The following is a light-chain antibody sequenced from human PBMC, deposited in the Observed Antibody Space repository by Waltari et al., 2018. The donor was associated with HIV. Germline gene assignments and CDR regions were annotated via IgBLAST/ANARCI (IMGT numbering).Light chain of an antibody. CDR3: QQYYLTPLT. CDR2: WTS. V-gene: IGKV4-1*01. CDR1: QSVLSSSKDKEG. J-gene: IGKJ4*01. Sequence: DIVMTQSPDSLAVSLGERATINCKSSQSVLSSSKDKEGLAWYQQKPGQPPKLLMYWTSTRESGVPDRFSGSGSGTDFTLTISSLQAEDVAVYYCQQYYLTPLTFGGGTKVVIK.